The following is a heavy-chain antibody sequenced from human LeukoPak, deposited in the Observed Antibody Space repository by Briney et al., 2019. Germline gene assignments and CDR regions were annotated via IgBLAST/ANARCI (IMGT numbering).Heavy chain of an antibody. Sequence: GGSLRLSCAASGFIFSNYAMYWVRQAPGKGLEWVSAISGRSDNTYYADSVKGRFTLSRDSSKNTLYLQMNSLRADDTAVYYCAKWGDCDVLTGYYVSDFWGQGTLVTVSS. CDR2: ISGRSDNT. CDR3: AKWGDCDVLTGYYVSDF. CDR1: GFIFSNYA. D-gene: IGHD3-9*01. J-gene: IGHJ4*02. V-gene: IGHV3-23*01.